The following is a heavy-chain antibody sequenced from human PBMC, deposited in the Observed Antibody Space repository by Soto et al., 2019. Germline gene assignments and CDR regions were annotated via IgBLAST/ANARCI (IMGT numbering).Heavy chain of an antibody. CDR3: ARQRRDFDY. CDR2: IYSSGST. J-gene: IGHJ4*02. CDR1: GGSISGYY. V-gene: IGHV4-59*08. Sequence: QVQLQESGPGQVKPSETLSLTCTVSGGSISGYYWSWIRQPPGKGLQWIGYIYSSGSTNYNPSLKSRVTISVDTSKNQFSLNLSSVTAADTAVYYCARQRRDFDYWGQGSLVTVSS.